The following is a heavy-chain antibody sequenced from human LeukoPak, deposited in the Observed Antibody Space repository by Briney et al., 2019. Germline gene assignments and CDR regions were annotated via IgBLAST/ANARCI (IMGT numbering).Heavy chain of an antibody. J-gene: IGHJ4*02. CDR1: GFTFSSYG. CDR2: ISYDGSNK. CDR3: AKISSFRTGASGSYHY. Sequence: GGSLRLSCAASGFTFSSYGMHWVRQAPGKGLERVAVISYDGSNKYYADSVKGRFTISRDNSKNTLYLQMNSLRAEDTAVYYCAKISSFRTGASGSYHYWGQGTLVTVSS. V-gene: IGHV3-30*18. D-gene: IGHD1-26*01.